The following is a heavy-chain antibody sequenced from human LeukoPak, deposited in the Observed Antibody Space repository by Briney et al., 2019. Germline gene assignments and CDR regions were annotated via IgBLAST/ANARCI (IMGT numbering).Heavy chain of an antibody. CDR2: INPSGGST. CDR1: GYTFTSYD. Sequence: GASVKVSCKASGYTFTSYDFNWVRQAPGQGLEWMGIINPSGGSTSYAQKFQGRVTMTRDTSTSTVYMELSSLRSEDTAVYYCARGRKLSRKQLVLLVEGNYFDYWGQGTLVTVSS. V-gene: IGHV1-46*01. D-gene: IGHD6-6*01. CDR3: ARGRKLSRKQLVLLVEGNYFDY. J-gene: IGHJ4*02.